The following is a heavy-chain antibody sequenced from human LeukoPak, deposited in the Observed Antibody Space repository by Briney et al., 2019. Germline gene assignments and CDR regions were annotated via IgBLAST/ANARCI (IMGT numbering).Heavy chain of an antibody. Sequence: GGSLRLSCAASGYTFSSYSMNWVRQAPGKGLEWVSSISSSSSYIYYADSVKGRFTISRDNAKNSLYLQMNSLRAGDTAVYYCARDRSIAVAGTFVYWGQGTLVTVSS. CDR3: ARDRSIAVAGTFVY. CDR1: GYTFSSYS. CDR2: ISSSSSYI. V-gene: IGHV3-21*01. J-gene: IGHJ4*02. D-gene: IGHD6-19*01.